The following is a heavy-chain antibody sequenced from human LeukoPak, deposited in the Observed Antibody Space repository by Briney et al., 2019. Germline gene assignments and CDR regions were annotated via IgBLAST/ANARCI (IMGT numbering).Heavy chain of an antibody. V-gene: IGHV3-30*02. CDR3: AKARCSGGSCYCFDY. CDR1: GFTFSSYS. Sequence: PGGSLRLSCAASGFTFSSYSMNWVRQAPGKRLEWVAFIRYDGSNKYYADSVKGRFTISRDNSKNTLYLQMNSLRAEDTAVYYCAKARCSGGSCYCFDYWGQGTLATVSS. D-gene: IGHD2-15*01. J-gene: IGHJ4*02. CDR2: IRYDGSNK.